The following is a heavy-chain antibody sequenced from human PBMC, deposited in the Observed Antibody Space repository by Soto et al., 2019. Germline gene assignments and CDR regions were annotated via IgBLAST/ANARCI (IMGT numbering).Heavy chain of an antibody. J-gene: IGHJ6*03. Sequence: EVQLVESGGGLVQPGGSLKLSCAASGFTFSGSAMHWVRQASGKGLEWVGRIRSKANSYATAYAASVKGRFTISRDDSKNTAYLQMNSLTTEDTAVYYCTSPNPHLLIAVDGDHYYYYMDVWGKGTTVTVSS. V-gene: IGHV3-73*01. CDR2: IRSKANSYAT. D-gene: IGHD6-19*01. CDR3: TSPNPHLLIAVDGDHYYYYMDV. CDR1: GFTFSGSA.